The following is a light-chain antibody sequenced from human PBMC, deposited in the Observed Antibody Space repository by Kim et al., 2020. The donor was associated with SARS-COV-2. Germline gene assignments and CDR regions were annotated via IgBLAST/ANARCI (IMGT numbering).Light chain of an antibody. CDR3: SSYTSSRTLV. CDR2: DVT. V-gene: IGLV2-14*03. CDR1: SSDMVGYNY. J-gene: IGLJ1*01. Sequence: GQSITISSTGTSSDMVGYNYVSSYQQQSGKTPKLMIYDVTTRPSGVSNRFSGSKSGNPASLTISGLQDEDEADYYCSSYTSSRTLVFGTGTKVTVL.